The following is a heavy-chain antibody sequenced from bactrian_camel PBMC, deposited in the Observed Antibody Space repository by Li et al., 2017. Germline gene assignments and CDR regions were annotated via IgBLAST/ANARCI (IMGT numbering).Heavy chain of an antibody. CDR1: DYAGVGAC. J-gene: IGHJ7*01. Sequence: HVQLVESGGGSAQPGGSLTLSCAASDYAGVGACMGWFRQAPGKEREGVASIYTGGNDAYYADSVKGRFTISKDNVKNVLYLQMNNLKPEDNGTYFCAADPLFDATECGVYYGMTSWGEGTQVTVS. V-gene: IGHV3S6*01. D-gene: IGHD4*01. CDR2: IYTGGNDA.